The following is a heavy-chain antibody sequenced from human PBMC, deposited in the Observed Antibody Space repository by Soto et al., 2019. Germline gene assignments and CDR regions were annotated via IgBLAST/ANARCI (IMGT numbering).Heavy chain of an antibody. CDR2: INHSGST. CDR3: ARESDYDILTGPRGGDDAFDI. Sequence: SETLSLTCAVYGGSFSGYYWSWIRQPPGKGLEWIGEINHSGSTNYNPSLKSRVTISVDTSKNQFSLKLSSVTAADTAVYYCARESDYDILTGPRGGDDAFDIWGQGTMVTVSS. J-gene: IGHJ3*02. D-gene: IGHD3-9*01. CDR1: GGSFSGYY. V-gene: IGHV4-34*01.